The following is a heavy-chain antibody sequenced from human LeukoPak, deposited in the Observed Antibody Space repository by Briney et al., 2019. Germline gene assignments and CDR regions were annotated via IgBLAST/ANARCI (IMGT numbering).Heavy chain of an antibody. Sequence: GGSLRLSCAASGFTFSDYYMSRIRQAPGKGLEWVSYISSSGSTVYYADSVKGRFTISRDNAKNSLYLQMNSLRAEDTAVYYCARAPPHSNPFDYWGQGTLVTVSS. CDR3: ARAPPHSNPFDY. CDR1: GFTFSDYY. D-gene: IGHD1-14*01. CDR2: ISSSGSTV. J-gene: IGHJ4*02. V-gene: IGHV3-11*01.